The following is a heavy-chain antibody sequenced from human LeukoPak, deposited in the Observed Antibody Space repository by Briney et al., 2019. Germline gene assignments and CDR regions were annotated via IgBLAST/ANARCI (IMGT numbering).Heavy chain of an antibody. J-gene: IGHJ4*02. V-gene: IGHV3-66*01. CDR1: GFTVSTNY. CDR3: ASAGGYTYGTGGY. D-gene: IGHD5-18*01. Sequence: GGSLRLSCAASGFTVSTNYMSWVRQAPGKGLEWVSVIYSGGSLYYADSVKGRFTISRDNSKNALYLQMSTLRAEDTAVYYCASAGGYTYGTGGYWGQGTLVTVSS. CDR2: IYSGGSL.